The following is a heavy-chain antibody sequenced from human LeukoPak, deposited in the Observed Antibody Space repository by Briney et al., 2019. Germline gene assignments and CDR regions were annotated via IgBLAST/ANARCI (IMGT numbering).Heavy chain of an antibody. D-gene: IGHD5-18*01. CDR1: GFTFSSYA. CDR3: ARESYSYGSGNGDY. Sequence: GGSLRLSCAASGFTFSSYAMNWVRQAPGKGLEWVSSISSSSSYIYYADSVKGRFTISRDNAKNSLYLQMNSLRAEDTAVYYCARESYSYGSGNGDYWGQGTLVTVSS. V-gene: IGHV3-21*01. CDR2: ISSSSSYI. J-gene: IGHJ4*02.